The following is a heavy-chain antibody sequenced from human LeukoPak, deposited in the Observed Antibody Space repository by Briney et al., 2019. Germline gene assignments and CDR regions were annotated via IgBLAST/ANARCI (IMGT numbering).Heavy chain of an antibody. Sequence: GGSLRLSCSASGFTFSNYAMTWVRQAPGRGLEWVSATSASGSSTYYADSVKGRFTISRDNSKNTLYLQMNSLRAEDTAVYYCAKDVAYSSSWYYFDYWGQGTLVTVSS. J-gene: IGHJ4*02. CDR3: AKDVAYSSSWYYFDY. CDR2: TSASGSST. CDR1: GFTFSNYA. V-gene: IGHV3-23*01. D-gene: IGHD6-13*01.